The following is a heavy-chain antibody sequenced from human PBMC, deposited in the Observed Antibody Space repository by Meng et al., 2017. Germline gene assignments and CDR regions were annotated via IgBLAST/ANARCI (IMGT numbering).Heavy chain of an antibody. CDR2: INPNSGGT. J-gene: IGHJ4*02. D-gene: IGHD4-17*01. V-gene: IGHV1-2*02. Sequence: ASVKVSCKASGYTFTGYYMHWVRQAPGQGLEWMGWINPNSGGTNYAQKFQGRVTMTRDTSISTAYMELSRLRSDDTAVYYCARARGYGDYAEIPTKFDYWGQGTLVTVSS. CDR3: ARARGYGDYAEIPTKFDY. CDR1: GYTFTGYY.